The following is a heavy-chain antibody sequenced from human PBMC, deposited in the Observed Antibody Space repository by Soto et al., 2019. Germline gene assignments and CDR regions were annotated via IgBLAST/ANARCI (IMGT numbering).Heavy chain of an antibody. V-gene: IGHV4-59*01. J-gene: IGHJ2*01. CDR2: VFYSGST. Sequence: QVQLQESGPGLVKPSETLSLTCTVSGGSMSYYYWGWIRQPPGKGLEWIGYVFYSGSTNYNPSLKSRVAISIDTSKTQFSLNLISVTAADPAVYYGARVGEDRLVTGNWYVGVWSRGSLVSVAS. CDR3: ARVGEDRLVTGNWYVGV. CDR1: GGSMSYYY. D-gene: IGHD2-21*02.